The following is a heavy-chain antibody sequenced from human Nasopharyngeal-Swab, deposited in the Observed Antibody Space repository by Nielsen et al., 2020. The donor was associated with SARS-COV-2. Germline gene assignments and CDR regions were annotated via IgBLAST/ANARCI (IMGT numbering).Heavy chain of an antibody. J-gene: IGHJ6*02. V-gene: IGHV1-3*01. D-gene: IGHD6-25*01. CDR3: AMEASGDGMDV. Sequence: ASVKVSCKAPGYTFTSYAMHWVRQAPGQRLEWMGWINAGNGNTKYSQKFQGRVTITRDTSASTAYMELSSLRSEDTAVYYCAMEASGDGMDVWGQGTTVTVSS. CDR1: GYTFTSYA. CDR2: INAGNGNT.